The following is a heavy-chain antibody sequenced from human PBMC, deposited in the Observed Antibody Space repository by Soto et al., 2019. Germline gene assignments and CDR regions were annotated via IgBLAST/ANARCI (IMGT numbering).Heavy chain of an antibody. CDR1: GGPISSGPYS. J-gene: IGHJ6*02. V-gene: IGHV4-39*01. D-gene: IGHD2-2*01. CDR2: FHYSGST. Sequence: QLQLLESGPGLVKPSETLSLTCTVSGGPISSGPYSWGWIRQPPGKGLEWIGTFHYSGSTYYSPSLESRVTISVDTSKNQFSLKVSSVTAADTAVYYCARLGGYCSGTSCYGYYGMDVWGQGTTVTVSS. CDR3: ARLGGYCSGTSCYGYYGMDV.